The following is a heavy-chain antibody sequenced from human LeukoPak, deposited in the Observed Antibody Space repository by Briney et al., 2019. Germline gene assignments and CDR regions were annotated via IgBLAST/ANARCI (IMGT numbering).Heavy chain of an antibody. J-gene: IGHJ4*02. CDR3: VCPESGYSYGYGY. CDR2: ISSNGEIT. D-gene: IGHD5-18*01. Sequence: GGSLRLSCSASGFTVGNYAKHWVRQTPGKGLEYVSAISSNGEITYYADSVKGRFSISRDNSKNTLYLQVSSLRAEDTALYYCVCPESGYSYGYGYWGQGTLVTVSS. CDR1: GFTVGNYA. V-gene: IGHV3-64D*09.